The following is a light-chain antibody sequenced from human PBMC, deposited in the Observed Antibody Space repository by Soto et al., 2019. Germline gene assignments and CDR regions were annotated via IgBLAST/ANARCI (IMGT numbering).Light chain of an antibody. CDR2: DVS. CDR3: SSYTSSSTLPYV. Sequence: QSVLTQPASESGSPGQSITISCTGTSSDVGGYNYVSWYQQHPGKAPKLMIYDVSNRPSGVSNRFSGSKSGNTASLTISGLQAEDEADYYCSSYTSSSTLPYVFGTGTKVTVL. V-gene: IGLV2-14*01. J-gene: IGLJ1*01. CDR1: SSDVGGYNY.